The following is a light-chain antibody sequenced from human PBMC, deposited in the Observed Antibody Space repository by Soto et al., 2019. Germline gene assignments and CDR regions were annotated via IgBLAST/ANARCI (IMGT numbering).Light chain of an antibody. CDR3: QQYHSYPVT. Sequence: DIQMTQSPSSLSASVGDTVTITCRASQAISNFLAWFQQKPAKAPKSLIYGASSLQSEVPSKFSGRGSDTDFTLTISSLQPEDSATYFFQQYHSYPVTFGGGTKVEI. CDR1: QAISNF. J-gene: IGKJ4*01. CDR2: GAS. V-gene: IGKV1-16*02.